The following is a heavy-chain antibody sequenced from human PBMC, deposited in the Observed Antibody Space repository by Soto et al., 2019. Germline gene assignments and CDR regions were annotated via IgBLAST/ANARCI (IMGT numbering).Heavy chain of an antibody. D-gene: IGHD6-13*01. Sequence: PSETLSLTCTVSGGSISSGGYYWIWIRHHPGKGLEWIGYIYYSGNTYYNPSLKSRVTISVDTSKNQFSLKLSSVTAADTAVYYCAREVPASSSWYAGAFDIWGQGTMVTVSS. J-gene: IGHJ3*02. V-gene: IGHV4-31*03. CDR3: AREVPASSSWYAGAFDI. CDR1: GGSISSGGYY. CDR2: IYYSGNT.